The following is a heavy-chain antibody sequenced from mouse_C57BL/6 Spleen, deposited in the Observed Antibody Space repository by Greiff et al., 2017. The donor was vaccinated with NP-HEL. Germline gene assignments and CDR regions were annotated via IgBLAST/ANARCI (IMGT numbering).Heavy chain of an antibody. V-gene: IGHV1-15*01. CDR2: IDPETGGT. Sequence: QVQLQQPGAELVRPGASVTLSCKASGYTFTDYEMHWVKQTPVHGLEWIGAIDPETGGTAYNQKFKGKAILTADKSSSTAYMELRSLTSEDSAVYYCTLYDGYYGWGQGTLVTVSA. CDR1: GYTFTDYE. J-gene: IGHJ3*01. CDR3: TLYDGYYG. D-gene: IGHD2-3*01.